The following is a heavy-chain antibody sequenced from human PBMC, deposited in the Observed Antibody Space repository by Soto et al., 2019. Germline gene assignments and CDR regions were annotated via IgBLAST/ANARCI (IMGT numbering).Heavy chain of an antibody. V-gene: IGHV3-21*06. J-gene: IGHJ4*02. CDR2: ISSTTNYI. CDR3: ARESEDLTSNFDY. CDR1: GFTFTRYS. Sequence: PGGSLRLSCAASGFTFTRYSMNWVRQAPGKGLEWASSISSTTNYIYYGDSVKGRFTISRDNAKNSLYLEMNSLRAEDTAVYYCARESEDLTSNFDYWGQGTLVTVSS.